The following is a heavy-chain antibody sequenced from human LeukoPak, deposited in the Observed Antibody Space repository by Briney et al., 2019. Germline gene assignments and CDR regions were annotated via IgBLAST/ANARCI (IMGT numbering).Heavy chain of an antibody. D-gene: IGHD5-18*01. CDR1: GYTFTSYA. CDR2: INAGNGNT. Sequence: ASVKVSCKASGYTFTSYAMHWVRQAPGQRLEWMGWINAGNGNTKYSQKFQGRVTITRDTSASTAYMELSSLRSEDTAVNYCARDTAMVTSNFDYWGQGTLVTVSS. CDR3: ARDTAMVTSNFDY. J-gene: IGHJ4*02. V-gene: IGHV1-3*01.